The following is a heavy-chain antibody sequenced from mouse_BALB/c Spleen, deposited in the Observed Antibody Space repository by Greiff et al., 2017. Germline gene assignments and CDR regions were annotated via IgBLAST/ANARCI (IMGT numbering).Heavy chain of an antibody. V-gene: IGHV1-69*02. D-gene: IGHD2-4*01. J-gene: IGHJ1*01. CDR1: GYTFTSYW. CDR2: IYPSDSYT. CDR3: TRDDYDNFDV. Sequence: QVQLQQPGAELVRPGASVKLSCKASGYTFTSYWINWVKQRPGQGLEWIGNIYPSDSYTTYNQKFKDKATLTVDKSSSTAYMQLSSPTSEDSAVYYCTRDDYDNFDVWGAGTTVTVSS.